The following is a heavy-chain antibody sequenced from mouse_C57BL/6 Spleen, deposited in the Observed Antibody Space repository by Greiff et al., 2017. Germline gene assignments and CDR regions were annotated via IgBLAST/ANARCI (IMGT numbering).Heavy chain of an antibody. CDR3: ARFLLFYAMDY. Sequence: DVKLVESGGGLVQPGGSLKLSCAASGFTFSDYGMHWVRQAPEKGLEWVAYISSGSSTIYYADTVKGRFTISRDNAKNTLFLQMTILRSEDTAMYYCARFLLFYAMDYWGPGTSVTVSS. V-gene: IGHV5-17*01. CDR2: ISSGSSTI. CDR1: GFTFSDYG. J-gene: IGHJ4*01. D-gene: IGHD2-10*01.